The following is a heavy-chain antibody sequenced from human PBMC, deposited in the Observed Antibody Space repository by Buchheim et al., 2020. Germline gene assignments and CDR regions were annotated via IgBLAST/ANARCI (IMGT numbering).Heavy chain of an antibody. Sequence: QVQLVESGGGLVKPGGSLRLSCAASGFTFSDYYMSWIRQAPGKGLEWVSYISSSSSYTNYADSVKGRFTIPRHNAKNSLYLQMNSLRAEDTAVYYCARDHRGDTAMVSYYYYGMDVWGQGTT. J-gene: IGHJ6*02. V-gene: IGHV3-11*05. CDR3: ARDHRGDTAMVSYYYYGMDV. D-gene: IGHD5-18*01. CDR1: GFTFSDYY. CDR2: ISSSSSYT.